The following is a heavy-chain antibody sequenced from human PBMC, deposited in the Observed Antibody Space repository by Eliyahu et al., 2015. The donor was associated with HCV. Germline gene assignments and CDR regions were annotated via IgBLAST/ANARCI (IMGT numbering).Heavy chain of an antibody. J-gene: IGHJ4*02. Sequence: QVQLHQWGAGLLEPSETLSLTCAVYGGSFSGYYWSWIRQPPGKGLEWIGQINPRGSTHYNPSLKSRVTMSIDTSNNQFSLKLSSVIAADTAVYYCARSAVVFPPFDSWGQGTLVTVTS. CDR3: ARSAVVFPPFDS. V-gene: IGHV4-34*01. CDR1: GGSFSGYY. D-gene: IGHD3-10*01. CDR2: INPRGST.